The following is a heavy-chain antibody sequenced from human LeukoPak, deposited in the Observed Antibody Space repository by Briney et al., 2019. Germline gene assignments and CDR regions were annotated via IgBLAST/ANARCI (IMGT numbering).Heavy chain of an antibody. Sequence: ASVKVSCKASGYTFTSSGISWVRQAPGQGLEWMGWISAYNGNTNYAQKLQGRVTMTTDTSTSTAYMELRSLRSDDTAVYYCARESNYYGSGSYDWDYWGQGTLVTVSS. V-gene: IGHV1-18*01. D-gene: IGHD3-10*01. CDR2: ISAYNGNT. J-gene: IGHJ4*02. CDR1: GYTFTSSG. CDR3: ARESNYYGSGSYDWDY.